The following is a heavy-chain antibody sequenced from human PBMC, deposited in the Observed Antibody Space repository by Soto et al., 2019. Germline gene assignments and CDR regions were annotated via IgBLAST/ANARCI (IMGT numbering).Heavy chain of an antibody. Sequence: ASVKVSCKASGYTFTSYYMHWVRQAPGQGLEWMGIINPSGGSTSYAQKFQGRVTMTRDTSTSTVYMELSSLRSEDTAVYYCARGADIVLMLRQPDPGMDVWGQGTTVTVSS. D-gene: IGHD2-8*01. CDR3: ARGADIVLMLRQPDPGMDV. CDR2: INPSGGST. J-gene: IGHJ6*02. CDR1: GYTFTSYY. V-gene: IGHV1-46*01.